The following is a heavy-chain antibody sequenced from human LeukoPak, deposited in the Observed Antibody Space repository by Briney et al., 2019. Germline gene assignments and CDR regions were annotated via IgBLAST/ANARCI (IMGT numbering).Heavy chain of an antibody. CDR3: AKNKQWLFDY. Sequence: GGSLRLSCAASGFTFSTYGISWVRQAPGKGLEWVSSISTTGGSTQYADSVKGRFTISRDNSKNTLYLQMNSLRAEDTAVYYCAKNKQWLFDYWGQGSLVTVSS. J-gene: IGHJ4*02. CDR2: ISTTGGST. D-gene: IGHD6-19*01. CDR1: GFTFSTYG. V-gene: IGHV3-23*01.